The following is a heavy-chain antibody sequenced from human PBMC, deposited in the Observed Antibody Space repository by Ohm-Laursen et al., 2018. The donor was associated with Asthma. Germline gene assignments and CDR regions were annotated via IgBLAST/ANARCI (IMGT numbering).Heavy chain of an antibody. V-gene: IGHV3-30*03. CDR2: ISYDGSNK. CDR3: AYEFGGSGDY. D-gene: IGHD3-10*01. Sequence: SLRLSCAASGFTFSSYGMHWVRQAPGKGLEWVAVISYDGSNKYYADSVKGRFTISRDTSKNTLYLQMNSLRVDDTAVYYCAYEFGGSGDYWGQGTLVTVSS. J-gene: IGHJ4*02. CDR1: GFTFSSYG.